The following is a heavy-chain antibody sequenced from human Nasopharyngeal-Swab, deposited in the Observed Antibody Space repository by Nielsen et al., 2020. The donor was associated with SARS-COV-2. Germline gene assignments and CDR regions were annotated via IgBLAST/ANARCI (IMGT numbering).Heavy chain of an antibody. CDR3: TKESFYSGSGKYPRDFDY. J-gene: IGHJ4*02. CDR1: GFAFRTYG. CDR2: ISYDGINK. D-gene: IGHD3-10*01. Sequence: GGSLRLSCAALGFAFRTYGMHWVRQAPGKALEWVAIISYDGINKYHAHSVKGRFTISKDNSKNTLYLQISSLRADDTAVYYGTKESFYSGSGKYPRDFDYWGQGTLVTVSS. V-gene: IGHV3-30*18.